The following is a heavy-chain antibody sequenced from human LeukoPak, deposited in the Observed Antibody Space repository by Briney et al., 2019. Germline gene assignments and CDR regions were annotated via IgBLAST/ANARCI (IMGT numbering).Heavy chain of an antibody. J-gene: IGHJ4*02. D-gene: IGHD3-9*01. CDR2: TYYRSKWYN. V-gene: IGHV6-1*01. CDR1: GDSVSSSTDA. CDR3: ARGWLTRYFDY. Sequence: SQTLSLTRAISGDSVSSSTDAWNWIRQSPSRGLEWLGRTYYRSKWYNDYAASVKSRITFNPDTSKNQFSLQLNSVTPEDTAVYYCARGWLTRYFDYWGQGTLVTVSS.